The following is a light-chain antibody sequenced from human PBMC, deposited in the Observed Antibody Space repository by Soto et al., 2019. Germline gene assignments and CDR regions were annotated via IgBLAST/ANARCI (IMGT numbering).Light chain of an antibody. CDR2: DVS. CDR3: QQYNNWPFS. CDR1: QGVTTN. V-gene: IGKV3-15*01. J-gene: IGKJ5*01. Sequence: EIVMTQSPATLSVSPGERATLSCRAGQGVTTNFAWYQKKSGQSPRILIYDVSIRATGVPARFSGTGSETDFNLTISGLQSEDSAIYLCQQYNNWPFSFGQGTRVEIK.